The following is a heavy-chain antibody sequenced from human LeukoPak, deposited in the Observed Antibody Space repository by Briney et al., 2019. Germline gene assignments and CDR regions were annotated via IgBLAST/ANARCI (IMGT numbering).Heavy chain of an antibody. J-gene: IGHJ5*02. CDR2: IYHSGST. D-gene: IGHD6-19*01. V-gene: IGHV4-30-2*01. CDR1: GGSTSSGGYY. Sequence: SQTLSLTCTVSGGSTSSGGYYWSWIRQPPGKGLEWIGYIYHSGSTYYNPSLKSRVTISVDRSKNQFSLKLSSVTAADTAVYYCARWSEQWLVADPWGQGTLVTVSS. CDR3: ARWSEQWLVADP.